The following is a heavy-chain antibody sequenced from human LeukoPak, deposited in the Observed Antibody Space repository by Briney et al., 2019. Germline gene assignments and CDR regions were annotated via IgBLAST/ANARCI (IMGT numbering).Heavy chain of an antibody. CDR3: ARDTLAGP. CDR1: GVAISGYS. J-gene: IGHJ5*02. V-gene: IGHV4-4*07. D-gene: IGHD3-10*01. CDR2: VYTSGST. Sequence: SETLSLTCAVSGVAISGYSWRWVRQSAGKGQEWVGRVYTSGSTNYNPSFKSRVTMSIDTSKKQFSLKLSSVTGADTAVYYCARDTLAGPWGQGTLVSVSS.